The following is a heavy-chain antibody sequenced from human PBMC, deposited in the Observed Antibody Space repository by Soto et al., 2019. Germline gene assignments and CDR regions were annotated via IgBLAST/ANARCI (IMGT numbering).Heavy chain of an antibody. D-gene: IGHD1-1*01. CDR3: ARAITTFYYFDY. J-gene: IGHJ4*02. CDR1: GGSISSGGYF. Sequence: SETLSPTCTVSGGSISSGGYFWSWIRQHPGKGLEWIGYIYYSGSTSYNPSLKSRVIISVDTSKNQFSLNLRSVTAADTAVYYCARAITTFYYFDYWGQGTLVTVS. CDR2: IYYSGST. V-gene: IGHV4-31*03.